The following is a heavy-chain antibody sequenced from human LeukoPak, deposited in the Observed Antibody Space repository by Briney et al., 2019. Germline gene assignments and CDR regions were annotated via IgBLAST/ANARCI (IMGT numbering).Heavy chain of an antibody. D-gene: IGHD3-22*01. CDR3: AREGDSSGYYYRPLSY. CDR1: GFTFSSYW. CDR2: IKQDGSEK. Sequence: GSLRLSCAASGFTFSSYWMSWVRQAPGKGLEWVANIKQDGSEKYYVDSVKGRFTISRDNAKNSLYLQMNSLRAEDTALYYCAREGDSSGYYYRPLSYWGQGPWSPSPQ. J-gene: IGHJ4*02. V-gene: IGHV3-7*03.